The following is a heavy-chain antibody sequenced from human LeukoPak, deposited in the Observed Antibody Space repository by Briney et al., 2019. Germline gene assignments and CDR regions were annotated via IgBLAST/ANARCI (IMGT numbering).Heavy chain of an antibody. Sequence: ASVKVSCKASGYTFTMYGISWVRQAPGQGLEWMGWISAYNSNTKYAQKFQGRVTMTTDTSTSTAYTELRGLRSDDTAVYYCARQYCSSTTCYEYDYWGQGTLVTVSS. D-gene: IGHD2-2*01. V-gene: IGHV1-18*01. CDR2: ISAYNSNT. CDR3: ARQYCSSTTCYEYDY. J-gene: IGHJ4*02. CDR1: GYTFTMYG.